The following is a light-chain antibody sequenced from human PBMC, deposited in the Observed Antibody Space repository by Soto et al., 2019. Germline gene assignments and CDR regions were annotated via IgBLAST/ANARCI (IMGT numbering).Light chain of an antibody. V-gene: IGLV1-40*01. Sequence: QSVLTQPPSVSGAPGHRGTISCTGNNSNLGAGYDVHWYQQLPGAAPKLVIFGNRNRPSGVPERFSGSKSGTSASLAITGRQAEDEADYYCQAYDYSLTAFVFGGGTKVTVL. CDR2: GNR. CDR3: QAYDYSLTAFV. J-gene: IGLJ3*02. CDR1: NSNLGAGYD.